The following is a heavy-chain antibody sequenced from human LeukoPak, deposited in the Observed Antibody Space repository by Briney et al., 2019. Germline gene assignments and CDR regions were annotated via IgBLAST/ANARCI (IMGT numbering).Heavy chain of an antibody. CDR2: LSNSGYST. D-gene: IGHD6-19*01. J-gene: IGHJ4*02. V-gene: IGHV3-23*01. Sequence: GGSLRLSCAASGFTFSSYAMSWVRQAPGKGLEWVSSLSNSGYSTYYADSVKGRFTISRDNSKNTLFLQMNSLRVEDTAVYYCAKIMKVYDSSGWDYWGQGTLVTVSS. CDR1: GFTFSSYA. CDR3: AKIMKVYDSSGWDY.